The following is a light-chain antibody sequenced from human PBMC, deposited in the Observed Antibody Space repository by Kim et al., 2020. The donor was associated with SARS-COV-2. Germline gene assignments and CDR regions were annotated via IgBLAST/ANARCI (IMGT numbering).Light chain of an antibody. CDR1: SSDVGGYNY. CDR3: SSYTSSSTLVV. J-gene: IGLJ1*01. V-gene: IGLV2-14*03. CDR2: DVS. Sequence: SITISCTGTSSDVGGYNYVSWYQQHPGKAPKLMIYDVSNRPSGVSNRFSGSKSANTASLTISGLQAEDEADYYCSSYTSSSTLVVFGTGTKVTVL.